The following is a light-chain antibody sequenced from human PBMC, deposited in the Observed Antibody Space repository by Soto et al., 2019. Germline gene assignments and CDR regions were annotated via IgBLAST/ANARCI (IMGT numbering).Light chain of an antibody. J-gene: IGLJ2*01. Sequence: QSALTQPASVSGSPGQSITISCTGTSSDVGAYNDVSWYQQHPCKAPKLMIYDVNIRPSGVSNRFSGSKSGNTASLTISGLQAEDEADYYCTSWTTSTTMIFGGGTKLTVL. CDR2: DVN. V-gene: IGLV2-14*01. CDR3: TSWTTSTTMI. CDR1: SSDVGAYND.